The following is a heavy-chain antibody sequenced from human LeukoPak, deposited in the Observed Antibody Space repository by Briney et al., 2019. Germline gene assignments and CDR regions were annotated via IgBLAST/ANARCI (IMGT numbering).Heavy chain of an antibody. CDR2: FSGHSHSA. J-gene: IGHJ4*02. V-gene: IGHV3-23*01. CDR1: GFTFSTYA. Sequence: GGSLRLSCAASGFTFSTYAMSWVRQAPGKGLEWVSAFSGHSHSAYYADSVTGRFTFTRDNSKNMLYLQMNSLRAEDTAVYYCARHPDYWGQGTLVTVSS. CDR3: ARHPDY.